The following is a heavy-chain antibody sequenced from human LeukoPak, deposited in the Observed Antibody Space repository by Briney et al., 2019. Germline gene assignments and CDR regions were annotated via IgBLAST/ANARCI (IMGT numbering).Heavy chain of an antibody. CDR1: GGSISSYY. CDR3: ARENRWARAFDI. J-gene: IGHJ3*02. Sequence: PSETLSLTCTVSGGSISSYYWSWIRQPPGKGLEWMGYIYYSGSANYNPSLKSRVTISVDTSKIQFSLKLSSVTAADTAVYYCARENRWARAFDIWGQGTMVTVSS. CDR2: IYYSGSA. D-gene: IGHD5-24*01. V-gene: IGHV4-59*01.